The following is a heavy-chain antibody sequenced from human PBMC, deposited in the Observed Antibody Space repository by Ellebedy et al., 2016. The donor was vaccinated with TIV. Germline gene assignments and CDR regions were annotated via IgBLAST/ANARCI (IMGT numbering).Heavy chain of an antibody. CDR1: GGSIRSSSYY. D-gene: IGHD1-26*01. Sequence: MPSETLSLTCTVSGGSIRSSSYYWGWIRQSPGKGLEWIGSIYYSGTTYYNPSLKGRTAISIDPTKSNFSLKLTSVTAADTSFYYCARRSSGSARFDYWGQGAQVIVFS. V-gene: IGHV4-39*02. CDR2: IYYSGTT. J-gene: IGHJ4*02. CDR3: ARRSSGSARFDY.